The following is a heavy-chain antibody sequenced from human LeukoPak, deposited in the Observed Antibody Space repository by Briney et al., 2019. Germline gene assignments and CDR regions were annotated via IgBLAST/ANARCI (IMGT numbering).Heavy chain of an antibody. V-gene: IGHV1-2*02. CDR3: ARDHRTRGYFDWSPHLDY. CDR1: GYTLTSYY. Sequence: ASVKVSCKASGYTLTSYYMHWVRQAPGQGLEWIGWINPNSGGTNYAQKFQGRVTMTRDTSISTAYMEVSRLTSDDTAVYYCARDHRTRGYFDWSPHLDYWGQGTLVTVSS. CDR2: INPNSGGT. D-gene: IGHD3-9*01. J-gene: IGHJ4*02.